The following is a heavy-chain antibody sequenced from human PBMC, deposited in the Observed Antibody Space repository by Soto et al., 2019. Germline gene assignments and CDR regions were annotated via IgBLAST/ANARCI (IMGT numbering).Heavy chain of an antibody. J-gene: IGHJ5*02. V-gene: IGHV3-9*01. Sequence: GGSLRLSCAASGFMFGDYAMHGFRQAPGKGLEWVSGISWNSGSIGYADSVKGRFTISRDTSKNTVYLQMDSLKVEDTAVYYCARDVDRTSPLIWFDPWRQGVMVSVP. CDR3: ARDVDRTSPLIWFDP. CDR1: GFMFGDYA. D-gene: IGHD5-12*01. CDR2: ISWNSGSI.